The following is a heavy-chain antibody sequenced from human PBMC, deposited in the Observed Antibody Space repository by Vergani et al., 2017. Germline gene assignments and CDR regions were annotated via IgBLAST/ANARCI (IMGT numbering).Heavy chain of an antibody. V-gene: IGHV4-38-2*01. Sequence: QVQLQESGPGLVTPSETLSLTCAVSGYSISSGYYWGWIRQPPGKGLEWIGSIYHSRSTYYNPSLKSRVTISVDTSKNQFSLKLSSVTAADTAVYYCARHRESELGYGMDVWGQGTTVTVSS. D-gene: IGHD3-10*01. CDR2: IYHSRST. CDR3: ARHRESELGYGMDV. CDR1: GYSISSGYY. J-gene: IGHJ6*02.